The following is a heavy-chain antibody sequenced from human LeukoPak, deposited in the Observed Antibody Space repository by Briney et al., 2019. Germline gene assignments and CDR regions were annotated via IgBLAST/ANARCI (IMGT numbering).Heavy chain of an antibody. Sequence: QTGGSLRLSCAASGFTFSSYEMTWIRQAPGKGLEYISYISNSGHNVYYADSVKGRFTISRDNAKSSLYLQVDSLRAEDTAVYYCARDQGKYSHGQLDYWGQGILVTVSA. J-gene: IGHJ4*02. D-gene: IGHD5-18*01. CDR2: ISNSGHNV. CDR1: GFTFSSYE. CDR3: ARDQGKYSHGQLDY. V-gene: IGHV3-48*03.